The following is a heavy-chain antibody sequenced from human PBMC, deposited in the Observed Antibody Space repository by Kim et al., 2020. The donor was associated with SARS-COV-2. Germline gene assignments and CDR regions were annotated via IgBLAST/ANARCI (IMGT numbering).Heavy chain of an antibody. D-gene: IGHD6-19*01. CDR1: GGSFSGYY. Sequence: SETLSLTCAVYGGSFSGYYWSWIRQPPGKGLEWIGEINHSGSTNYNPSLKSRVTISVDTSKNQFSLKLSSVTAADTAVYYCARGSGGWHRTILNWFDPWG. J-gene: IGHJ5*02. V-gene: IGHV4-34*01. CDR3: ARGSGGWHRTILNWFDP. CDR2: INHSGST.